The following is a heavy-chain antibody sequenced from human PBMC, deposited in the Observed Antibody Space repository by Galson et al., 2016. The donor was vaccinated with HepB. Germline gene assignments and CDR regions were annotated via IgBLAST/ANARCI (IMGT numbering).Heavy chain of an antibody. CDR3: ARVGWGTMGRGVINWFDP. D-gene: IGHD3-10*01. CDR1: GYTFTSYA. J-gene: IGHJ5*02. Sequence: SVKVSCKASGYTFTSYAMHWVRQAPGQRLEWMGWINAGNGNTKYSQKFQGRVTITRDTSASTAYMELSGLRSEDTAVYYCARVGWGTMGRGVINWFDPWGQGTLVTVSS. V-gene: IGHV1-3*01. CDR2: INAGNGNT.